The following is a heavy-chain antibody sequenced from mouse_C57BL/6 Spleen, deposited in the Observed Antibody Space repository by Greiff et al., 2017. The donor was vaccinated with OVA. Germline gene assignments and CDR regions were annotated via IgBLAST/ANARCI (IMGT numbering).Heavy chain of an antibody. CDR3: ASPFYGSSSHWYFDV. D-gene: IGHD1-1*01. CDR2: IDPNSGGT. Sequence: QVHVKQPGAELVKPGASVKLSCKASGYTFTSYWMHWVKQRPGRGLEWIGRIDPNSGGTKYNEKFKSKATLTVDKPSSTAYMQLSSLTSEDSAVYYCASPFYGSSSHWYFDVWGTGTTVTVSS. V-gene: IGHV1-72*01. J-gene: IGHJ1*03. CDR1: GYTFTSYW.